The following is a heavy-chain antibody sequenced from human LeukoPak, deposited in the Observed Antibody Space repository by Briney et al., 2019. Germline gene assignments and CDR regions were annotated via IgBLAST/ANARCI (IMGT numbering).Heavy chain of an antibody. D-gene: IGHD2-15*01. CDR2: IYYSGRS. Sequence: SETLSLTCTVSGVSISTSSYYWGWIRQPPGKGLEWIGSIYYSGRSYYSPSLKSRLTISVDTSKNQVSLRLSSVTAADTAEYYCARRPSLSYCGAGSCWFAPWGKGTLVTVSS. V-gene: IGHV4-39*01. CDR1: GVSISTSSYY. J-gene: IGHJ5*02. CDR3: ARRPSLSYCGAGSCWFAP.